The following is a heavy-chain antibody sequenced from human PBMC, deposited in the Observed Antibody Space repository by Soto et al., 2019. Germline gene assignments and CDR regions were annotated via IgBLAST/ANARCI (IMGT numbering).Heavy chain of an antibody. CDR3: ARARPVYSSGWYGAFDI. CDR1: GYTFTSYY. V-gene: IGHV1-46*01. Sequence: GASVKVSCKASGYTFTSYYMHWVRQAPGQGLEWMGIINPSGGSTSYAQKFQGRVTMTRDTSTSTAYMELSSLRSDDTAVYYCARARPVYSSGWYGAFDIWGQGTMVTV. J-gene: IGHJ3*02. D-gene: IGHD6-19*01. CDR2: INPSGGST.